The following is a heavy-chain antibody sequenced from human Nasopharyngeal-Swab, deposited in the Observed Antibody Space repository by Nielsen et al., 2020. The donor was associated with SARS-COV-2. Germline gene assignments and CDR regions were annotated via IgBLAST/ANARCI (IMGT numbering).Heavy chain of an antibody. V-gene: IGHV6-1*01. CDR3: ARGHRGRQLLLYYYYYMDV. D-gene: IGHD2-15*01. Sequence: SQTLSLTCVISGDSVSSNSAAWNWIRQSPSRGLEWLGRTYFRSKWYTDYAVSMKSRITINPDTSKNLFSLQLNSVTPEDTAVYYCARGHRGRQLLLYYYYYMDVWGKGTTVTVSS. CDR1: GDSVSSNSAA. CDR2: TYFRSKWYT. J-gene: IGHJ6*03.